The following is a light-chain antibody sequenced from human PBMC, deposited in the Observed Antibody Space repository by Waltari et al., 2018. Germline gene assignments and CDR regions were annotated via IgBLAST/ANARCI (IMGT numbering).Light chain of an antibody. CDR2: DAY. Sequence: DIVLTKSPGPLSLSPGERATPSGRARQGVSRAVAWYQQKPGQAPRLLSYDAYTRATGIPDRFSGSGSGTDFSLSSRRLGPEDFAMYYCQKYGTIPATFGQGPNVEIK. J-gene: IGKJ1*01. CDR1: QGVSRAV. CDR3: QKYGTIPAT. V-gene: IGKV3-20*01.